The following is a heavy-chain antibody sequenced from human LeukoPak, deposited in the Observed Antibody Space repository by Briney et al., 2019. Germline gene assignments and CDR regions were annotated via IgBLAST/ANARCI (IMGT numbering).Heavy chain of an antibody. V-gene: IGHV3-23*01. CDR2: MSGSGGST. CDR3: AKDARRTFGLSSGLYRGSYYFDY. CDR1: GFTFSIYG. Sequence: GGTLRLSCAASGFTFSIYGMSWVRQAPGRGLEWVSAMSGSGGSTYYADSVKGRFTISRDNSKNTLYLQMNSLRAEDTAVYYCAKDARRTFGLSSGLYRGSYYFDYWDQGTLVTVSS. D-gene: IGHD6-19*01. J-gene: IGHJ4*02.